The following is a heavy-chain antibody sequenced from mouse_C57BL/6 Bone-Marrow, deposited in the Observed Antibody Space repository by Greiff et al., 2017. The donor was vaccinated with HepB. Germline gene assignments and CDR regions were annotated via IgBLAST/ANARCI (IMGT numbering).Heavy chain of an antibody. D-gene: IGHD3-2*02. CDR2: IYPGSGST. V-gene: IGHV1-55*01. Sequence: QVQLQQPWAELVKPGASVKMSCKASGYTFTSYWITWVKQRPGQGLEWIGDIYPGSGSTNFNEKFKSKATLTVDTSSSTAYMQLSSLTSEDSAVYYCAREGSSGAWFAYWGQGTLVTVSA. J-gene: IGHJ3*01. CDR3: AREGSSGAWFAY. CDR1: GYTFTSYW.